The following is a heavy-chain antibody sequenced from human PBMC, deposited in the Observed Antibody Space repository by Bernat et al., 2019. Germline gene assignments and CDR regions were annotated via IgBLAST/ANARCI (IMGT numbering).Heavy chain of an antibody. J-gene: IGHJ4*02. V-gene: IGHV7-4-1*02. CDR2: INTNTGNP. D-gene: IGHD6-19*01. CDR3: ASVHSGWNFDY. CDR1: GYTFSTYA. Sequence: QVQLVQSGSELKKPGASVTVSCKASGYTFSTYAINWVRQAPGQGLEWMGWINTNTGNPTYAQGFTGRFVFSLDTSVSTAYLQINSLKAEDTAMYYCASVHSGWNFDYWGQGSLVTVSS.